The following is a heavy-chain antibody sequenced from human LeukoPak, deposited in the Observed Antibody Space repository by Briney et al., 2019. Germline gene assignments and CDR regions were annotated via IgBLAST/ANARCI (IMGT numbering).Heavy chain of an antibody. D-gene: IGHD4-23*01. Sequence: GGSLRLSCAGSGFTISSNYWSWIRQAPGKGLEWVSVIYSGGTTHYADSVKGRFTISRDNSKNTLYLQMNSLRDEDTAVYFCARDLYPTVVTPWNFDYWGQGTLVTVSS. CDR1: GFTISSNY. V-gene: IGHV3-66*01. J-gene: IGHJ4*02. CDR2: IYSGGTT. CDR3: ARDLYPTVVTPWNFDY.